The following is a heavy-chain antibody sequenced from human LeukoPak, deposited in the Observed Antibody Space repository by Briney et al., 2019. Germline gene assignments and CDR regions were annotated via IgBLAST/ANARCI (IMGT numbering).Heavy chain of an antibody. CDR2: IIPILGIP. V-gene: IGHV1-69*10. J-gene: IGHJ1*01. Sequence: SVKVSCKASGGAFSSYAVSWVRQAPGQGLEWMGGIIPILGIPNYAQKFQGRVTITADESTSTANMELSSLRSEDTAVYYCARGEQAGLWLGDTAFHHWGQGTLVTVSS. D-gene: IGHD3-10*01. CDR3: ARGEQAGLWLGDTAFHH. CDR1: GGAFSSYA.